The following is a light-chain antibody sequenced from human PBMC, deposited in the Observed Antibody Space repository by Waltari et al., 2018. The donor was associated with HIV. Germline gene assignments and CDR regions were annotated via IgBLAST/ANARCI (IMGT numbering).Light chain of an antibody. CDR1: SSTIGVNT. Sequence: QPVLTQPPSASGTPGQRVTISFSGRSSTIGVNTVNCYKQLPGPAPKLLIYMNKQRPSGVPDRFSGSKSGTSASLAISGLQSEDEADYYCAAWDDSLNGWVFGGGTKLTVL. CDR3: AAWDDSLNGWV. J-gene: IGLJ3*02. CDR2: MNK. V-gene: IGLV1-44*01.